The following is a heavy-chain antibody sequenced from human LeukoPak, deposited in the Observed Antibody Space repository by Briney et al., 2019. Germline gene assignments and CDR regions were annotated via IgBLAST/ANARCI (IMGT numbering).Heavy chain of an antibody. Sequence: SVKVSCKASGGTFSSYAISWVRQAPGQGLEWMGGIIPISGTANYAQKFQGRVTITTDESTSTAYMELSSLRSEDTAVYYCARGPYYYGSGYDYWGQGTLVTVSS. D-gene: IGHD3-10*01. CDR3: ARGPYYYGSGYDY. V-gene: IGHV1-69*05. J-gene: IGHJ4*02. CDR2: IIPISGTA. CDR1: GGTFSSYA.